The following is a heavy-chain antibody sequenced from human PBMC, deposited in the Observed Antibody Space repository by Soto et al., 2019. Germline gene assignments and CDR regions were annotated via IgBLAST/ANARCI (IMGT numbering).Heavy chain of an antibody. CDR1: RFTFRNYA. J-gene: IGHJ6*02. CDR2: IGGSGDTA. Sequence: EVQLLESGGGLVQRGGSLRLSCVASRFTFRNYAMTWVRRAPGKGLEWVSVIGGSGDTAFYADSVKGRCTISRDNSKDTLYLQMSRLRDEDTAVYYCAKVHWWFGELLPFCGMDVWGQGTTVTVSS. D-gene: IGHD3-10*01. CDR3: AKVHWWFGELLPFCGMDV. V-gene: IGHV3-23*01.